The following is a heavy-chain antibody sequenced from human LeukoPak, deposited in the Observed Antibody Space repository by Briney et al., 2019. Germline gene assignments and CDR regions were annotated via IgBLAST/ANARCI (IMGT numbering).Heavy chain of an antibody. CDR1: GYTFTSYD. Sequence: VASVKVSCKASGYTFTSYDINWVRQATGQGLEWMGWMNPNSGNTGYAQKFQGRVTMTRNTSISTAYMELSSLRSEDTAVYYCARGGTPSPAVIWHDAFDIWGQGTMVTVSS. D-gene: IGHD2-2*02. CDR2: MNPNSGNT. CDR3: ARGGTPSPAVIWHDAFDI. V-gene: IGHV1-8*01. J-gene: IGHJ3*02.